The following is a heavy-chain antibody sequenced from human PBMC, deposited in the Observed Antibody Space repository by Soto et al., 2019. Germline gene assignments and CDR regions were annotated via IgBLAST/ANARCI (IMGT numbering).Heavy chain of an antibody. CDR2: INAGNGNT. J-gene: IGHJ3*02. V-gene: IGHV1-3*01. CDR1: GYTFTSYA. D-gene: IGHD3-10*01. CDR3: ASAHYYGSGRPYDAFDI. Sequence: ASVKVSCKASGYTFTSYAMHWVRQAPGQRLEWMGWINAGNGNTKYSQKFQGRVTITRDTSASTAYMELSSPRSEDTSVYYCASAHYYGSGRPYDAFDIWGQGTMVTVSS.